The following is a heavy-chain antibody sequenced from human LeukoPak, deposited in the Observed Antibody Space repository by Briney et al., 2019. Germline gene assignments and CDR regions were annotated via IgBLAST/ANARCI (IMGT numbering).Heavy chain of an antibody. CDR2: ISSSSNYV. CDR1: GFTFSDYA. D-gene: IGHD3-9*01. CDR3: TRDFDWFRNQFDY. V-gene: IGHV3-21*01. J-gene: IGHJ4*02. Sequence: KTGGSLRLSCAAFGFTFSDYAMNWVRQAPGKGLEWVSSISSSSNYVYNAASVQGRFTISRDNTKNSLYLQMSSLRAEDTAVYYCTRDFDWFRNQFDYWGQGTLVTVSS.